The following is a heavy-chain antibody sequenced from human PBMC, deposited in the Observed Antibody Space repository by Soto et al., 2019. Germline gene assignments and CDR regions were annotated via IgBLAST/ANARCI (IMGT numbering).Heavy chain of an antibody. CDR3: ARDRIDYGDYYYYGMDV. J-gene: IGHJ6*02. CDR1: GGSISSYY. V-gene: IGHV4-59*01. CDR2: IYDSGST. D-gene: IGHD4-17*01. Sequence: SETLSLTCTVSGGSISSYYWSWIRPPPGKGLEWIRYIYDSGSTNSNPSLKSRVTISVYTSKNQFSLKLSSVTAADTAVYYCARDRIDYGDYYYYGMDVWGQGTTVTVSS.